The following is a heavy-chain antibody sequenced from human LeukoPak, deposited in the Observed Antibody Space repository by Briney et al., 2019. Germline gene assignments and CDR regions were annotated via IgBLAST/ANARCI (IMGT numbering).Heavy chain of an antibody. D-gene: IGHD4-11*01. CDR3: ASSLNTVIISPYYFDY. CDR2: ISANGITT. Sequence: GGSLRLSCAASGFTFSSYAMSWVRQAPGQGLEWISYISANGITTYYADSVKGRFTISRDNARNSLSLYMNFLRAEDTAVYYCASSLNTVIISPYYFDYWGQGTLVTVSS. V-gene: IGHV3-48*04. J-gene: IGHJ4*02. CDR1: GFTFSSYA.